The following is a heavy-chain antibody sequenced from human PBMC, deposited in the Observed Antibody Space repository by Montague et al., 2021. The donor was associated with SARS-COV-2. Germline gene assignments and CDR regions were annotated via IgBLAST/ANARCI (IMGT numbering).Heavy chain of an antibody. J-gene: IGHJ4*02. Sequence: ETLSLTCTVSGGSIRSYYWSWIRQAPGKGLEWVANVVPDGSHTLYVGPGEGRFTISRDNAKNSLYLQMNNLRAEDTAVYYCAKHGPYTFDYWGQGTLVTVSS. CDR2: VVPDGSHT. CDR3: AKHGPYTFDY. CDR1: GGSIRSYY. V-gene: IGHV3-7*01. D-gene: IGHD2-2*02.